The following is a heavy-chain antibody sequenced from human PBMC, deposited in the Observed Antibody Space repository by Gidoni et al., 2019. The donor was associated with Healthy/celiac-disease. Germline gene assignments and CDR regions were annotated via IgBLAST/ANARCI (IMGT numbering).Heavy chain of an antibody. Sequence: QVQLVESGGGVVQPGRSLRLSCAASGFTFSSYAMHWVRQAPGKGLEWVAVISYDGSNKYYADSVKGRFTISRDNSKNTLYLQMNSLRAEDTAVYYCARESIAAAGGFDPWGQGTLVTVSS. V-gene: IGHV3-30-3*01. J-gene: IGHJ5*02. CDR3: ARESIAAAGGFDP. CDR2: ISYDGSNK. CDR1: GFTFSSYA. D-gene: IGHD6-13*01.